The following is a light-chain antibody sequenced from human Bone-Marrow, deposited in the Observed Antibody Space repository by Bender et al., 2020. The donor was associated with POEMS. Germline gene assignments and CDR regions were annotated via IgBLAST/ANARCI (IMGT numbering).Light chain of an antibody. CDR2: EGN. CDR3: SSYAGSSTFV. V-gene: IGLV2-23*01. Sequence: HSALTQPPSASGSPGQSVTISCTGTSSDVGGYDYVSWYQQHPGKAPKLMIYEGNKRPSGLSNRFSGSKSDKTATLTISGLQAEDEADYYCSSYAGSSTFVFGTGTQVTVL. J-gene: IGLJ1*01. CDR1: SSDVGGYDY.